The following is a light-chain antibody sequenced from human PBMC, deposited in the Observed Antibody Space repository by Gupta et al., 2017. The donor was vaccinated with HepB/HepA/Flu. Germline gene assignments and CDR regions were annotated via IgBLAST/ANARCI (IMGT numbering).Light chain of an antibody. CDR1: SSNIATYH. Sequence: QPVLIQPPPPSGPPGQRVPISCPGSSSNIATYHVYWFQQLPGMAPKLLIYANDQRPSGVPYRFSGSKSGTSASLAISGLRSEDEADFYCASWDDSLSGWVFGGGTKLTVL. CDR2: AND. J-gene: IGLJ3*02. V-gene: IGLV1-47*01. CDR3: ASWDDSLSGWV.